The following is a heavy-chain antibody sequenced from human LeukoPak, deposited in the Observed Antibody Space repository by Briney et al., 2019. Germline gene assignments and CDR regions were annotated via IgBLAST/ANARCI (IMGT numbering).Heavy chain of an antibody. J-gene: IGHJ4*02. V-gene: IGHV3-23*01. Sequence: GGSLRLSCAASGFTFSNYGMSWVRQAPGKGLEWVSDISGSGGSTYYADSVKGRFTISRDNSKNRLYLQMNSLRAEDTAVYYCAKDLSYYYDSSIFDYWGQGTLVTVSS. CDR1: GFTFSNYG. CDR2: ISGSGGST. D-gene: IGHD3-22*01. CDR3: AKDLSYYYDSSIFDY.